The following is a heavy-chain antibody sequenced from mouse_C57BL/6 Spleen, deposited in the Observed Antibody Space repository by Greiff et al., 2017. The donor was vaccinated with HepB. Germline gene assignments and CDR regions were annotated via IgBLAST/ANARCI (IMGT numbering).Heavy chain of an antibody. V-gene: IGHV5-16*01. CDR2: INYDGSST. CDR1: GFTFSDYY. Sequence: EVKVVESEGGLVQPGSSMKLSCTASGFTFSDYYMAWVRQVPEKGLEWVANINYDGSSTYYLDSLKSRFIISRDNAKNILYLQMSSLKSEDTATYYCARIYYGNFLDYWGQGTTLTVSS. CDR3: ARIYYGNFLDY. D-gene: IGHD2-1*01. J-gene: IGHJ2*01.